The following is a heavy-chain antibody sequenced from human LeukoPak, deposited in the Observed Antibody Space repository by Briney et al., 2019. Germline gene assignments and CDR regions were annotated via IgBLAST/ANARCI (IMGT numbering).Heavy chain of an antibody. D-gene: IGHD3-10*01. CDR2: IYYSGST. CDR3: ARVPGIYYYHYMDV. J-gene: IGHJ6*03. Sequence: SETLSLTCTVSGGSISSYYWSWIRQPPGKGLEWIGYIYYSGSTNYNPSLKSRVTISVDTSKNQFSLKLSSVTAADTAVYYCARVPGIYYYHYMDVWGKGTTVTVSS. V-gene: IGHV4-59*01. CDR1: GGSISSYY.